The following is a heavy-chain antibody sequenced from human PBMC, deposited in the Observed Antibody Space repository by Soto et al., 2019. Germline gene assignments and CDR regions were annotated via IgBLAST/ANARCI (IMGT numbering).Heavy chain of an antibody. CDR1: GFIFTTYA. D-gene: IGHD2-8*01. Sequence: GGSLRLFCAASGFIFTTYAMSWVRQTPGKGLEWVSTVSGSGDNTYYADSVKGRFTISRDNSKNTLYLQMYSLRAEDTAVYYCAKDPLMVPSSIDYWGQGTLVTVSS. CDR3: AKDPLMVPSSIDY. V-gene: IGHV3-23*01. J-gene: IGHJ4*02. CDR2: VSGSGDNT.